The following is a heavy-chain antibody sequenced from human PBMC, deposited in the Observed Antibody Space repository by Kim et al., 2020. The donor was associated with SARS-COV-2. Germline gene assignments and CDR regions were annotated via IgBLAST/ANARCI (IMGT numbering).Heavy chain of an antibody. CDR2: ISVSGGST. CDR3: AKDVWGFGDYYFDY. Sequence: GGSLRLSCAASGFTFSSYAMSWVRQAPGKGLEWVSAISVSGGSTYYADSVKGRFTISRDNSKNTLYLQMNSLRAEDTAVYYCAKDVWGFGDYYFDYWGQGTLVTVSS. D-gene: IGHD3-10*01. V-gene: IGHV3-23*01. CDR1: GFTFSSYA. J-gene: IGHJ4*02.